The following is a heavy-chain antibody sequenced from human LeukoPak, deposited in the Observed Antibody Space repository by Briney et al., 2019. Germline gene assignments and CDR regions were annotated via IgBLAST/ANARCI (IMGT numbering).Heavy chain of an antibody. V-gene: IGHV1-2*02. Sequence: GASVKVSCKASGYTFTGYYMHWVRQAPGQGLEWMGWINPNSGGTNYAQKFQGRVTMTRDTSISTAYMELSRLRSEDTAVYYCARVEMATTRGLHYWGQGTLVTVSS. CDR2: INPNSGGT. D-gene: IGHD5-24*01. CDR3: ARVEMATTRGLHY. J-gene: IGHJ4*02. CDR1: GYTFTGYY.